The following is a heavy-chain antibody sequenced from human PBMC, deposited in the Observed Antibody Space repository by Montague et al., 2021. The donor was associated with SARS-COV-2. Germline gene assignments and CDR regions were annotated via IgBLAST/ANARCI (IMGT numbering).Heavy chain of an antibody. Sequence: QSGAEVKKPGESLKISCKGSGYTFTNYWIAWVRQMPGKGLEWMGXIDPSDDDTTYSPSFQGQVTISADKSITTAYLQWSSLKASDTAIYYCARKGDYYDLDVWGQGATVTVSS. V-gene: IGHV5-51*01. J-gene: IGHJ6*02. CDR3: ARKGDYYDLDV. CDR1: GYTFTNYW. CDR2: IDPSDDDT.